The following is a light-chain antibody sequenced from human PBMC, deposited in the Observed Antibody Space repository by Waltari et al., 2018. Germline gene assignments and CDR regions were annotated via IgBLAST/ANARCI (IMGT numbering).Light chain of an antibody. J-gene: IGKJ1*01. CDR1: QSLLHRNGTNS. V-gene: IGKV2-28*01. Sequence: DIVVTQSPLSLPVTPGEPASISCRSSQSLLHRNGTNSLDWYLQKPGQSPQLLVYLGSNRASGVPDRFSGSGSGTYFTLRISRVESEDFGVYYCLQSLHTLWTFGPGTKVEIK. CDR3: LQSLHTLWT. CDR2: LGS.